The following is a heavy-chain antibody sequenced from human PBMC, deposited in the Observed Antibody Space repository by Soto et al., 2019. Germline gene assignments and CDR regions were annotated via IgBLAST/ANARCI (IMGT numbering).Heavy chain of an antibody. D-gene: IGHD6-13*01. CDR3: ARGLTPYSSGWYDY. CDR2: IYYSGST. V-gene: IGHV4-39*01. CDR1: GGSISSSSYY. Sequence: SETLSLTCTVSGGSISSSSYYWGWIRQPPGKGLEWIGSIYYSGSTYYNPSLKSRVTISVDTSKNQFSLKLSSVTAADTAVYYCARGLTPYSSGWYDYCGQGTLVTVPS. J-gene: IGHJ4*02.